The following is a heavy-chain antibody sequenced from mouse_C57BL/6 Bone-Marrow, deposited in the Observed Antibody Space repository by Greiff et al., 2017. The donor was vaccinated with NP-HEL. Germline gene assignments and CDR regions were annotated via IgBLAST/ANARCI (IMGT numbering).Heavy chain of an antibody. V-gene: IGHV1-5*01. CDR1: GYTFTSYW. Sequence: VQLQQSGTVLARPGASVKMSCKTPGYTFTSYWMHWVKQRPGQGLEWIGAIYPGNSDTSYNQKFKGKAKLTAVTSASTAYLELSSLTNEDSAVYYCTYGNYYYAMDYWGQGTSVTVSS. J-gene: IGHJ4*01. CDR3: TYGNYYYAMDY. D-gene: IGHD2-1*01. CDR2: IYPGNSDT.